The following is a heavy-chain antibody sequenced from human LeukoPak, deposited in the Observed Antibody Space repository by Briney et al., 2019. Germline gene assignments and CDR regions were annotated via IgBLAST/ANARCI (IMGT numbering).Heavy chain of an antibody. Sequence: ASVNVSCKASGYTFTSYDINWVRQATGQGLEWMGWMNPNSGNTGYAQKFQGRVTMTRNTSISTAYMELSSLRSEDTAVYYCARHGGDCGGDCYPEYYYYYYMDVWGKGTTVTVSS. V-gene: IGHV1-8*01. D-gene: IGHD2-21*02. J-gene: IGHJ6*03. CDR2: MNPNSGNT. CDR3: ARHGGDCGGDCYPEYYYYYYMDV. CDR1: GYTFTSYD.